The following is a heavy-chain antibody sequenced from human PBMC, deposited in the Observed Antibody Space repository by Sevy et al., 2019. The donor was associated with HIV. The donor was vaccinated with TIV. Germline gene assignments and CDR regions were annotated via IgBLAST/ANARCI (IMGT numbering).Heavy chain of an antibody. D-gene: IGHD2-21*02. CDR3: ARVGVSYCTDDCYHRFDY. Sequence: GGSLRLSCAASGFTFSKYALLWVRQAPGKGLEWVSLISYDGSKKYYSDSVKGRFAISRDESKTTLCLQMNSLRSEDTAIYYCARVGVSYCTDDCYHRFDYWGRGTLVTVSS. CDR2: ISYDGSKK. J-gene: IGHJ4*02. CDR1: GFTFSKYA. V-gene: IGHV3-30*09.